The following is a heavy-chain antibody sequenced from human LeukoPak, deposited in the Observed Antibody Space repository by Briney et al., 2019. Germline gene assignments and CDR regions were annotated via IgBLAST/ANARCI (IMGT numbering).Heavy chain of an antibody. CDR2: IKSKSAGGTI. CDR1: GFSFTNAW. CDR3: STGTGVWSLGY. J-gene: IGHJ4*02. Sequence: GGSLRLSCATSGFSFTNAWMSWVRQAPGKGLEWVGRIKSKSAGGTIDYAAPVKRRSTSSRDDSKNTLSLQMNSLKTEDTAVYYCSTGTGVWSLGYWGQGILVTVSS. V-gene: IGHV3-15*01. D-gene: IGHD5/OR15-5a*01.